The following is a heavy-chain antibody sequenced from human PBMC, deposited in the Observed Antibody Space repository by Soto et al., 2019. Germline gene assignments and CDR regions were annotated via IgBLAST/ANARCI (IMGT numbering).Heavy chain of an antibody. Sequence: GGSLRLSCAASGFTFSSYDMTWVRQAPGKGLEWVSAISGSGGSTYYADSVKGRFTISRDNSKNTLYLQMNSLRAEDTAVYYCAKGRITIFGVVNWYFDLWGRGTPVTVSS. CDR1: GFTFSSYD. CDR3: AKGRITIFGVVNWYFDL. J-gene: IGHJ2*01. CDR2: ISGSGGST. V-gene: IGHV3-23*01. D-gene: IGHD3-3*01.